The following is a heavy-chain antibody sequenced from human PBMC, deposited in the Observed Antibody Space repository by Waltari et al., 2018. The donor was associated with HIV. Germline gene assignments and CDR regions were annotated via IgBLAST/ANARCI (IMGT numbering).Heavy chain of an antibody. D-gene: IGHD1-1*01. V-gene: IGHV4-4*07. Sequence: QVQLQESGPGLVKPSETLSLTCTVSGGSISSYYWSWIRQPAGKGLEWIGRIYTSGSTNYNPSLKSRVTMSVDTSKNQCSLKLSSVTAADTAVYYCARTNRNSGDYDGMDVWGQGTTVTGSS. CDR1: GGSISSYY. J-gene: IGHJ6*02. CDR2: IYTSGST. CDR3: ARTNRNSGDYDGMDV.